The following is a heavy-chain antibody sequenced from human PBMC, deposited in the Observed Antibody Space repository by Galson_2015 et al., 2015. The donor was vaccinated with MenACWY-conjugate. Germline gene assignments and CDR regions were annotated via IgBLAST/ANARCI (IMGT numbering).Heavy chain of an antibody. CDR3: TTLIAAAVFRDAFEI. Sequence: SLRLSCAASGFTFSNAWMSWVRQAPGKWLEWVGRIKSKTDGGTTDYAAPVKGRFTISRDDSKNTLYLQMNSLKTEDTAVYYCTTLIAAAVFRDAFEIWGQGTMVTVSS. J-gene: IGHJ3*02. CDR1: GFTFSNAW. V-gene: IGHV3-15*01. CDR2: IKSKTDGGTT. D-gene: IGHD6-13*01.